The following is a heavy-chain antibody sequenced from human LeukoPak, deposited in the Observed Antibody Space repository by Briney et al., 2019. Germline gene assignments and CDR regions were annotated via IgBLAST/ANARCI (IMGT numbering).Heavy chain of an antibody. Sequence: GASVKVSCKASGYTFTSYYMHWVRQAPGQGLEWMGIINPSGGSTSYAQKFQGRVTMTGDTSTSTVYMELSSLRSEDTAVYYCARDPSLLQLAPHFDYWGQGTLVTVSS. CDR1: GYTFTSYY. D-gene: IGHD6-13*01. V-gene: IGHV1-46*01. CDR2: INPSGGST. CDR3: ARDPSLLQLAPHFDY. J-gene: IGHJ4*02.